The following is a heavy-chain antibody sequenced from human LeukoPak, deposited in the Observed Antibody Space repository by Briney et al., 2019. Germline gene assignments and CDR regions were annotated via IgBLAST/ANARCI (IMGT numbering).Heavy chain of an antibody. V-gene: IGHV3-23*01. D-gene: IGHD2-2*02. CDR1: GFTFSSYA. J-gene: IGHJ4*02. CDR2: ISGSGDST. CDR3: AKGRGFTSTSCYNY. Sequence: GSLRLSCAASGFTFSSYAMSWVRQAPGKGLEWVSPISGSGDSTYYADSVKGRFTISRDNSKNTLYPQMNSLRAEDTAVYYCAKGRGFTSTSCYNYWGQGTLVTVSS.